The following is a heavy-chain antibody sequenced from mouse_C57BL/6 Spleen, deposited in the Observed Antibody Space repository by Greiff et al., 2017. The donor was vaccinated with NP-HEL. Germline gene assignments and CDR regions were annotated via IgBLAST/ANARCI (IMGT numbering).Heavy chain of an antibody. V-gene: IGHV5-4*03. D-gene: IGHD2-1*01. CDR1: GFTFSSYA. Sequence: EVKLQESGGGLVKPGGSLKLSCAASGFTFSSYAMSWVRQTPEKRLEWVATISDGGSYTYYPDNVKGRFTISRDNAKNNLYLQMSQLKTEDTAMYYCAREGNLHEGYYAMDYWGQGTSVTVSS. J-gene: IGHJ4*01. CDR3: AREGNLHEGYYAMDY. CDR2: ISDGGSYT.